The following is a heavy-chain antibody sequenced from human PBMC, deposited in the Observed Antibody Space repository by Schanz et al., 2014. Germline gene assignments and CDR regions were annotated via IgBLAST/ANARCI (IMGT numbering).Heavy chain of an antibody. CDR3: ARRKHAFDI. CDR2: ISYHGSER. Sequence: QVQLGESGGGVVQPGRSLRLYCAGSGFSFSDYGMHWVRQAPGRGLEWVAVISYHGSERYYADSVKGRFTISRDNSKNTLYLQMNSLRAEDTAVYYCARRKHAFDIWGQGTMVTVSS. V-gene: IGHV3-30*03. CDR1: GFSFSDYG. J-gene: IGHJ3*02.